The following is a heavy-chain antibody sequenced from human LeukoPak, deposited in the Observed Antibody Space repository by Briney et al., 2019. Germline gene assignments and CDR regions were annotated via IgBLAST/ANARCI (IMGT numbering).Heavy chain of an antibody. CDR2: ISGSGGST. Sequence: GGSLRLSCAASGFTFSSYAMSWVRQAPGKGLEWVSAISGSGGSTYYADSVKGRFTISRDNSKNTLYLQMNSLRAEDTAVYYFAKDFYYYDSCGYYSHAFDIWGQGTMVTVSS. D-gene: IGHD3-22*01. V-gene: IGHV3-23*01. CDR1: GFTFSSYA. J-gene: IGHJ3*02. CDR3: AKDFYYYDSCGYYSHAFDI.